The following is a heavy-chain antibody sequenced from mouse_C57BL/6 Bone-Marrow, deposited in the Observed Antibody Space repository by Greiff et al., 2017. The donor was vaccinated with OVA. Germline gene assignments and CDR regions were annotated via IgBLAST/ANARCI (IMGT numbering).Heavy chain of an antibody. V-gene: IGHV1-64*01. Sequence: VQLQQPGAELVKPGASVKLSCKASGYTFTSYWMHWVKQRPGQGLEWIGMIHPNSGSTNYNEKFKSKATLTVDKSSSTAYLQLSSLTSEDSAVYYCAPTGLYYAMDYWGRGTSVTVSS. J-gene: IGHJ4*01. CDR1: GYTFTSYW. D-gene: IGHD4-1*02. CDR3: APTGLYYAMDY. CDR2: IHPNSGST.